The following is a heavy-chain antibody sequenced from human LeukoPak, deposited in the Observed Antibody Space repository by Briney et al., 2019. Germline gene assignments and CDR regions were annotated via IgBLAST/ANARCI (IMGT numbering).Heavy chain of an antibody. V-gene: IGHV4-34*01. CDR1: GGSFSGYY. J-gene: IGHJ4*02. CDR3: ARDYYDSSGYYYKNDY. D-gene: IGHD3-22*01. CDR2: INHSGST. Sequence: SETLSLTCAVYGGSFSGYYWSWIRQPPGKGLEWIGEINHSGSTNYNPSLKSRVTISVDTSKNQFSLKLSSVTAADTAVYYCARDYYDSSGYYYKNDYWGQGTLVTVSS.